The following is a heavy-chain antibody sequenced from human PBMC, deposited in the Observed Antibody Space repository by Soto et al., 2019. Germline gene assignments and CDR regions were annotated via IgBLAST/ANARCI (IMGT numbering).Heavy chain of an antibody. CDR3: ARHNYYDSSGLRWGFDP. D-gene: IGHD3-22*01. J-gene: IGHJ5*02. CDR2: IYYSGST. V-gene: IGHV4-59*05. CDR1: GGSIINHY. Sequence: SETLSLTCTVSGGSIINHYWSWIRQPPGKGLEWIGSIYYSGSTYYNPSLKSRVTISVDTSKNQFSLKLSSVTAADTAVYYCARHNYYDSSGLRWGFDPWGQGTLVTVSS.